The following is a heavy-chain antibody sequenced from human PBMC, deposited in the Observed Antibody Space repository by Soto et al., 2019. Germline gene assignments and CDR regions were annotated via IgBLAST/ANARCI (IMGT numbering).Heavy chain of an antibody. CDR2: IYWDDDR. CDR3: AHRRTGDLIDY. CDR1: GFSLTTRGVG. D-gene: IGHD2-21*01. J-gene: IGHJ4*02. V-gene: IGHV2-5*02. Sequence: QITLKESGPALVKPTQTLTLTCTFSGFSLTTRGVGVGWIRQPPRKSLEWLALIYWDDDRRYSPSLKTRLTITKDTSKNQVVLTMTNMGPVDTATYYCAHRRTGDLIDYLGQGTLVTVSS.